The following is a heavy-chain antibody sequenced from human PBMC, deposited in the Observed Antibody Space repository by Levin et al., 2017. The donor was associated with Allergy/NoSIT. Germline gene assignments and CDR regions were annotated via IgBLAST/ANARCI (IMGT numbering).Heavy chain of an antibody. V-gene: IGHV1-2*02. D-gene: IGHD6-13*01. CDR2: INPDSGGT. CDR1: GYPFTGYD. Sequence: ASVKVSCRASGYPFTGYDIHWVRQAPAQGLEWMGWINPDSGGTNYAQKFQGRVTMTRDTSISTAYMELSRLQSDDTAVYFCARYRSSWHLGYWGQGTLVTVSS. J-gene: IGHJ4*02. CDR3: ARYRSSWHLGY.